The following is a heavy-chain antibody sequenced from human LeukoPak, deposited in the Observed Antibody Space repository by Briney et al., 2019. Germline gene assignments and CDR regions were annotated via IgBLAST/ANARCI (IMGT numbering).Heavy chain of an antibody. CDR1: GGSISSGDYY. V-gene: IGHV4-30-4*08. CDR2: IYYSGST. CDR3: ARIIIHDYHFDY. J-gene: IGHJ4*02. Sequence: SQTLSLTCTVSGGSISSGDYYWSWIRQPPGKGLEWIGYIYYSGSTYYNPSLKSRVTISVDTSKNQFSLKLSSVTAADTAVYCCARIIIHDYHFDYWGQGTLVTVSS. D-gene: IGHD5-12*01.